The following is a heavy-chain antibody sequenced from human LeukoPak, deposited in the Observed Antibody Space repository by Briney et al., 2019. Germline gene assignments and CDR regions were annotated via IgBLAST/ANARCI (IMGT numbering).Heavy chain of an antibody. CDR3: ARVYSFYYYFDY. CDR2: ISPSGVST. CDR1: GYTFTNYY. V-gene: IGHV1-46*01. J-gene: IGHJ4*02. D-gene: IGHD2/OR15-2a*01. Sequence: ASVKVSCKASGYTFTNYYMHWVRQAPGQGLEWMGMISPSGVSTSNAQKFQGRVTMTRDTSTSTVYLDLSSLRSEDTAVYYCARVYSFYYYFDYWGQGTLVTVSS.